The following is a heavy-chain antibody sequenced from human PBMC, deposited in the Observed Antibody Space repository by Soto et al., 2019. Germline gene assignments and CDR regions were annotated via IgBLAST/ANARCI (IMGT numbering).Heavy chain of an antibody. CDR2: IIPIFGTA. Sequence: SVKVSCKASGGTFSSYAISWVRQAPGQGLEWMGGIIPIFGTANYAQKLQGRVTITADESTSTAYKELSSLRFEATAFFYCARDFAARGYYYYGMDVWGQGTTVTVSS. CDR3: ARDFAARGYYYYGMDV. D-gene: IGHD2-15*01. CDR1: GGTFSSYA. J-gene: IGHJ6*02. V-gene: IGHV1-69*13.